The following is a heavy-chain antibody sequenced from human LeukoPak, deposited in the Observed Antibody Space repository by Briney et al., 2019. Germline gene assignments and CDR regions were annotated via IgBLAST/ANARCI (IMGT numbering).Heavy chain of an antibody. CDR1: RFTFRDYA. CDR2: IRYDGSNK. J-gene: IGHJ4*02. CDR3: ARDLEVYDY. Sequence: PGGSLRLSCAASRFTFRDYAMHWVRQAPGKGLEWVAFIRYDGSNKYYADSVKGRFTISRDNSKNTLYLQMNSLRAEDTAVYYCARDLEVYDYWGRGTLVTVSS. V-gene: IGHV3-30*02. D-gene: IGHD2-8*02.